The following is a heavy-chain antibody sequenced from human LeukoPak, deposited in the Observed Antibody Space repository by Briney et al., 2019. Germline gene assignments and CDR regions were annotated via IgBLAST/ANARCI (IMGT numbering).Heavy chain of an antibody. J-gene: IGHJ4*02. Sequence: SETLSLTCTVSGGSVSSSSYYWGWIRQPPGKGLEWIGSIYNSVNTYSNPSLKSRLTISVDTSKNQFSLELTSVTAADTAVYYCARSPWGRFDYWGQGTLVTVSS. D-gene: IGHD1-26*01. CDR1: GGSVSSSSYY. CDR3: ARSPWGRFDY. V-gene: IGHV4-39*07. CDR2: IYNSVNT.